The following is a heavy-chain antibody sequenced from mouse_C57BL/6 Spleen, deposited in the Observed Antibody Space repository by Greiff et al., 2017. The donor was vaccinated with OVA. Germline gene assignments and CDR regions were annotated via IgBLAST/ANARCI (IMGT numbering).Heavy chain of an antibody. J-gene: IGHJ2*01. Sequence: VQLQQPGAELVMPGASVKLSCKASGYTFTSYWMHWVKQRPGQGLEWIGEIDPSDSYTNYNQKFKGKSTLTVDKSSSTAYMQLSSLTSEDSAVYYCARETAYYFDYWGQGTTLTVSS. V-gene: IGHV1-69*01. CDR1: GYTFTSYW. CDR3: ARETAYYFDY. CDR2: IDPSDSYT.